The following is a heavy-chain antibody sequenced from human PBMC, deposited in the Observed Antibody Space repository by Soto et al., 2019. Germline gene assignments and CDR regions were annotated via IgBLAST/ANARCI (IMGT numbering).Heavy chain of an antibody. CDR3: AVRHSSAYYVY. D-gene: IGHD3-22*01. Sequence: EVQLVESGGDLVQPGGSLRLSCAASGFTFSSSPMHWVRQAPGKRPEYVSSISSNGGNTYYADSVKGRFTISRDNSKNTLYLQMGSLRTEDMAVYYGAVRHSSAYYVYWGQGTQVTVSS. CDR2: ISSNGGNT. J-gene: IGHJ4*02. CDR1: GFTFSSSP. V-gene: IGHV3-64*07.